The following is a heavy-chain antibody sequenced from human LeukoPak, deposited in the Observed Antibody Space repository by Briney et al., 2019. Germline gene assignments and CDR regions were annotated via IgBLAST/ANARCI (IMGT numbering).Heavy chain of an antibody. J-gene: IGHJ4*02. V-gene: IGHV1-69*05. D-gene: IGHD3-9*01. CDR1: GGTFSSYA. Sequence: SVKVSCKASGGTFSSYAISWVRQAPGQGLEWMGGIIPIFGTANYAQKFQGRVTITTDESTSTAYMELSSLRSEDTAVYYCARGGHDILTGYYFPLDYWGQGTLITVSS. CDR3: ARGGHDILTGYYFPLDY. CDR2: IIPIFGTA.